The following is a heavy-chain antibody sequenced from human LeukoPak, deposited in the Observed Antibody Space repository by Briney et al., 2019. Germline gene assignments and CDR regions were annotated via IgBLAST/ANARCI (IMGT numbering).Heavy chain of an antibody. J-gene: IGHJ6*02. CDR1: GYTFTSYG. CDR2: ISAYNGNT. Sequence: GASVKVSCTASGYTFTSYGISWVRQAPGQGLEWVGWISAYNGNTNYAQKLQGRVTMTTDTSTSTAYMELRSLRSDDTAVYYCASYSYGSGSAYYYGMDVWGQGTTVTVSS. CDR3: ASYSYGSGSAYYYGMDV. D-gene: IGHD3-10*01. V-gene: IGHV1-18*01.